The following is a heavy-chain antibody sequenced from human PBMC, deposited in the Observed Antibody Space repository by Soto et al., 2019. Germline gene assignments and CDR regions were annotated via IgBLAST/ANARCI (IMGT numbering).Heavy chain of an antibody. CDR2: INPRGGIT. J-gene: IGHJ6*02. V-gene: IGHV1-46*01. CDR1: GYTFTSYY. D-gene: IGHD3-10*01. Sequence: ASVKVSCKASGYTFTSYYIHWVRQAPGQGLEWMGIINPRGGITTYAQKFQGRLTMTGDTSTSTVYMELSSLTSEDTAMYHCASSPAYGCSWFWIPPDLSQGMDVWGQGITVTVS. CDR3: ASSPAYGCSWFWIPPDLSQGMDV.